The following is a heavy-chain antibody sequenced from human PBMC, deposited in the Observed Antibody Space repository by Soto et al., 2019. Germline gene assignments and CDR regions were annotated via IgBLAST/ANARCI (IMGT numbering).Heavy chain of an antibody. D-gene: IGHD6-19*01. CDR1: GFSLSTSGMC. J-gene: IGHJ4*02. CDR2: IDWDDDK. V-gene: IGHV2-70*11. CDR3: ARARAAVAGTDLDY. Sequence: FGLTLVNPTQTLTLTCTFSGFSLSTSGMCVSWIRQPPGKALEWLARIDWDDDKYYSTSLKTRLTISKDTSKNQVVLTMTNMDPMDTATYYCARARAAVAGTDLDYWGQGTLVTVSS.